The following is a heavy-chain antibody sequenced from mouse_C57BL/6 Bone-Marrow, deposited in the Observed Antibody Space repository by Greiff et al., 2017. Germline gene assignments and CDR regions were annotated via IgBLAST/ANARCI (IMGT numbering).Heavy chain of an antibody. J-gene: IGHJ3*01. CDR2: IDPETGGT. CDR3: TIDSSSAY. V-gene: IGHV1-15*01. D-gene: IGHD3-2*02. Sequence: QVQLKQSGAELVRPGASVTLSCKASGYTFTDYEMHWVKQTPVHGLEWIGAIDPETGGTAYNQKFKGKAILTADKSSSTAYMELRSLTSADSAVYYCTIDSSSAYWGQGTLVTVSA. CDR1: GYTFTDYE.